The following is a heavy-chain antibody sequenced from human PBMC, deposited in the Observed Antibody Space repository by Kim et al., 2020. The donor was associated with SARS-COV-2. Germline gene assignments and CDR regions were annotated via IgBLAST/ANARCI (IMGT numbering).Heavy chain of an antibody. J-gene: IGHJ4*02. D-gene: IGHD3-22*01. Sequence: ESVKGRFTISRDNSKNTLYLQMNSLRAEDTAVYYCAKDGVFAYDSSGYDYWGQGTLVTVSS. CDR3: AKDGVFAYDSSGYDY. V-gene: IGHV3-23*01.